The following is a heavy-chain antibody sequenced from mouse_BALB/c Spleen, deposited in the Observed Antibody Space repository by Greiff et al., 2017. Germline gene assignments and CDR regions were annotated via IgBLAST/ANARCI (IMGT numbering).Heavy chain of an antibody. D-gene: IGHD2-4*01. V-gene: IGHV5-12-2*01. CDR3: ARHYDYSWFAY. CDR1: GFTFSSYT. Sequence: EVQLMESGGGLVQPGGSLKLSCAASGFTFSSYTMSWVRQTPEKRLEWVAYISNGGGSTYYPDTVKGRFTISRDNAKNTLYLQMSSLKSEDTAMYYCARHYDYSWFAYWGQGTLVTVSA. CDR2: ISNGGGST. J-gene: IGHJ3*01.